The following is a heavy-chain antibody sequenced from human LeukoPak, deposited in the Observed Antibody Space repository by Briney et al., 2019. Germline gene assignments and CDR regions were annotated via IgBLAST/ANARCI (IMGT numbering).Heavy chain of an antibody. J-gene: IGHJ4*02. CDR1: GFTFSSYA. D-gene: IGHD3-22*01. CDR3: ARQESRNYYYEGLDY. Sequence: PGGSLRLSCAASGFTFSSYAMHWVRQAPGKGLGWVAVISYDGSNKYYADSVKGRFTIDRDNSKNTVYLQMNSLRPDDTAIYFCARQESRNYYYEGLDYWGQGNLVTVSS. CDR2: ISYDGSNK. V-gene: IGHV3-30*04.